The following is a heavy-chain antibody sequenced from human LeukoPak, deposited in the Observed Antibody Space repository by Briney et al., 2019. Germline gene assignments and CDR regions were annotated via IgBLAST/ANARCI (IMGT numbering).Heavy chain of an antibody. CDR1: GFTFSSYG. D-gene: IGHD4-23*01. V-gene: IGHV3-7*05. CDR2: IKIDGSEK. J-gene: IGHJ6*02. Sequence: PGGSLRLSCAASGFTFSSYGMSWVRQAPEKGLEWVANIKIDGSEKYYVDPLKGRFTISRDNAKNTLYLQMNSLRAEDTAVYYCARDNSMLEYYYYGMDVWGQGTTVTVSS. CDR3: ARDNSMLEYYYYGMDV.